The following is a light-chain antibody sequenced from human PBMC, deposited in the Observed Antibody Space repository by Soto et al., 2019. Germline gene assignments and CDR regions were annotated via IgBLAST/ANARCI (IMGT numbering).Light chain of an antibody. J-gene: IGKJ3*01. CDR3: QQVNSYPLT. Sequence: DIQLTQSPSFLSASVGDRVTITCRASQGISSRLAWYQQNPGKASKLLIYAASTLQSGVPSRFSGSGSGTEFTLTISSLQPEDFATYYCQQVNSYPLTFGPGTKVDIK. CDR1: QGISSR. V-gene: IGKV1-9*01. CDR2: AAS.